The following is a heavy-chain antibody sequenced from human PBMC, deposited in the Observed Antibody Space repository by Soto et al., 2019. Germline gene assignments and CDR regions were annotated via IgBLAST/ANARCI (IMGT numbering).Heavy chain of an antibody. D-gene: IGHD5-12*01. J-gene: IGHJ6*03. V-gene: IGHV1-2*04. CDR1: GDRFTDYY. Sequence: QVQLVQSGAEVKEPGASVTVSCRASGDRFTDYYMHWVRQAPGQGLEWMGWINPNSGLTKYAQKFQGWVTMTRDTSIRTVYMQLSRLGFADTAIYYCARESGGATATLDYYYFYMDVWGTGTTVTVSS. CDR3: ARESGGATATLDYYYFYMDV. CDR2: INPNSGLT.